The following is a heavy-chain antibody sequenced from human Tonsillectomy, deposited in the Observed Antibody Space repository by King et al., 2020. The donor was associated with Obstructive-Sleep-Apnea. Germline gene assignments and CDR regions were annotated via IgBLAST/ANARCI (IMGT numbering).Heavy chain of an antibody. D-gene: IGHD6-25*01. V-gene: IGHV3-30*04. CDR3: ARDNIVAAGEYFQH. Sequence: VQLVESGGGVVQPGKSLRLSCAASGFTFSTYAMHWVRQAPGKGLEWVALISYDGSSEYYADSVKGRFTISRDNSKNTQYLQMNSLRAEDTAVYYCARDNIVAAGEYFQHWGQGSLVTVSS. J-gene: IGHJ1*01. CDR1: GFTFSTYA. CDR2: ISYDGSSE.